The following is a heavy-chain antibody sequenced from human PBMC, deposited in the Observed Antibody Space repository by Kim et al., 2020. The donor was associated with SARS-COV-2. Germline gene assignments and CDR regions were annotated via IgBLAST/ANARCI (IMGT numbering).Heavy chain of an antibody. CDR3: ARGTCAIRFDS. CDR1: GVSFSGHY. J-gene: IGHJ4*02. CDR2: INHSGSI. Sequence: SETLSLTCAVYGVSFSGHYWSCIRQPPKKGLEWIGEINHSGSINYNPSLKSRVTISAARSKREFSLKLTSVTAADTAVYYCARGTCAIRFDSWGQGNLVTVSS. V-gene: IGHV4-34*01.